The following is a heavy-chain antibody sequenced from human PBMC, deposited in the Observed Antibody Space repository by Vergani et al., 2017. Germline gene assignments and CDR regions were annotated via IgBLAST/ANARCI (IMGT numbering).Heavy chain of an antibody. Sequence: QLLLQESGSGLVKPSQTLSLICAVSGGSISSGDSAWSWIRQTPGKGLEWIGYIYPSGITKQNPSLKSRVTILLDRSKNQFSLNLKSVTAADTAVYYCASHRLWYSSSWIYYYYYGMDVWGQGTTVTVSS. CDR2: IYPSGIT. D-gene: IGHD6-13*01. J-gene: IGHJ6*02. CDR1: GGSISSGDSA. V-gene: IGHV4-30-2*01. CDR3: ASHRLWYSSSWIYYYYYGMDV.